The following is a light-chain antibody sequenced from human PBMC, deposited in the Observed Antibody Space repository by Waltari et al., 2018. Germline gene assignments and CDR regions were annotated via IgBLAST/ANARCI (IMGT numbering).Light chain of an antibody. J-gene: IGKJ4*01. CDR1: QSVSSSY. CDR3: QQYGSSLFT. V-gene: IGKV3-20*01. CDR2: GAS. Sequence: EIVLKQSPATLSSSPGERATPSCRASQSVSSSYLAWYQQKPGQTPRLLIYGASSRATGIPDRFSGSGSGTDFTLTISRLEPEDFAVYYCQQYGSSLFTFGGGTKVEIK.